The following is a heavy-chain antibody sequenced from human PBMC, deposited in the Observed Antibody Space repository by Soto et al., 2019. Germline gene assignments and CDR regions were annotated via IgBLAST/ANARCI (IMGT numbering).Heavy chain of an antibody. CDR1: VGSFSGYY. V-gene: IGHV4-34*01. CDR2: INHSGST. J-gene: IGHJ4*02. D-gene: IGHD4-17*01. Sequence: WETLSVTCAVYVGSFSGYYWRWIRQPPGKGLEWIGEINHSGSTNYNPSLKSRVTISVDTSKNQFSLKLSSVTAADTAVYYSARGEPTVTTYFDYWGQGTLVTVSS. CDR3: ARGEPTVTTYFDY.